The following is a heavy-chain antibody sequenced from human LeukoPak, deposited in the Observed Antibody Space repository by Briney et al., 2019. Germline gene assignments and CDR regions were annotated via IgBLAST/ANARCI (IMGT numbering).Heavy chain of an antibody. D-gene: IGHD3-16*01. V-gene: IGHV4-59*08. CDR1: GGSISSYY. Sequence: SETLSLTCTVSGGSISSYYWSWIRQPPGKGLEGIGYIYYSGSTNYNPSLKSRVTISVDTSNNQFSLKLSSVTAADTAVYYCARRRPTFSYTNYYYGMDVWGQGTTVTVSS. CDR3: ARRRPTFSYTNYYYGMDV. CDR2: IYYSGST. J-gene: IGHJ6*02.